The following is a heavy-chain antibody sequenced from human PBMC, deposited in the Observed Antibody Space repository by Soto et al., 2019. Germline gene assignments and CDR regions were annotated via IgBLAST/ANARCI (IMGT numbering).Heavy chain of an antibody. D-gene: IGHD3-10*01. V-gene: IGHV4-39*01. J-gene: IGHJ6*02. CDR1: GGSISSSSYY. CDR3: ARRPGASVYYYYGLDV. Sequence: QLQLQESGPGLVKPSETLSLTCTVSGGSISSSSYYWGWIRQPPGKGLEWIGIIYYSGNTYYNPSLKSRVTMSVDTSKNRFSLKLSSVTAADTAVYYCARRPGASVYYYYGLDVWGQGTTVTVSS. CDR2: IYYSGNT.